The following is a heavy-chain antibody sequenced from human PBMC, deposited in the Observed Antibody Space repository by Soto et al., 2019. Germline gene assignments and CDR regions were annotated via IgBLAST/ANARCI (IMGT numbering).Heavy chain of an antibody. D-gene: IGHD2-21*02. CDR1: GFPFSSYG. V-gene: IGHV3-30*18. Sequence: QVQLVESGGGVVQPGRSLRLSCAASGFPFSSYGMHWVRQAPGKGLEWVAVISDAGSNKYYADSVKGRFTISRDNSKNTVYLQMNRLGAEDTAVYYSAKDTRYCGGDCYAYYIYYGMDVWGQGTTGTVSS. J-gene: IGHJ6*02. CDR2: ISDAGSNK. CDR3: AKDTRYCGGDCYAYYIYYGMDV.